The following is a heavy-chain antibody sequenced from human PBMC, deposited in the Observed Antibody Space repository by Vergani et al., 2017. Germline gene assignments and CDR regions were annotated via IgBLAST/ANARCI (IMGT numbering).Heavy chain of an antibody. V-gene: IGHV2-5*02. CDR1: GFSLSTSGVG. D-gene: IGHD3-10*01. J-gene: IGHJ6*03. CDR2: IYWDDDK. CDR3: AHYASRSTMGRGVIKKPTYYYYYMDV. Sequence: QITLKESGPTLVKPTQTLTLTCTFSGFSLSTSGVGVGWIRQPPGKALEWLALIYWDDDKRYSTSLNSRTTITKDTSKNQVVRTMTNMYPVDTATYYCAHYASRSTMGRGVIKKPTYYYYYMDVWGKGTTVTVSS.